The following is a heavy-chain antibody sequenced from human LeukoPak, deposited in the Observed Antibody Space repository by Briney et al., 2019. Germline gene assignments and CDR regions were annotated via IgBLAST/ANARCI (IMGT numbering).Heavy chain of an antibody. Sequence: ASVKVSCKASGYTFTSFGISWVRQAPGQGLEWMGWISGYNGDTNYAQNFQGRVTMTTDTSTSTAYMELRSLKSDDTAVYYCARKHPMVRGAQVDYWGQGTLVTVSS. CDR2: ISGYNGDT. CDR1: GYTFTSFG. V-gene: IGHV1-18*01. J-gene: IGHJ4*02. CDR3: ARKHPMVRGAQVDY. D-gene: IGHD3-10*01.